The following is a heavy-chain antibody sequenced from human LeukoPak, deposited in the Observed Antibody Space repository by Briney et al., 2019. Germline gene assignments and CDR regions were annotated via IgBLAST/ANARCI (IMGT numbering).Heavy chain of an antibody. D-gene: IGHD2-15*01. V-gene: IGHV3-7*04. Sequence: GGSLRLSCAASRFTFSSYWMSWVRQAPGKGLEWVANINQDGREKYYVDSVKGRFTISRDNAKNSLYLQMNSLRAEDTAVYFCARGDKFSGDYWGQGTLVTVSS. J-gene: IGHJ4*02. CDR2: INQDGREK. CDR3: ARGDKFSGDY. CDR1: RFTFSSYW.